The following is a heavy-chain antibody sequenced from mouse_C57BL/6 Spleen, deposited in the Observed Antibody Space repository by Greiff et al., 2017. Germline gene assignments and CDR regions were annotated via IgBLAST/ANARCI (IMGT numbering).Heavy chain of an antibody. Sequence: EVKLQESGGGLVQPGGSMKLSCVASGFTFSNYWMNWVRQSPEKGLEWVAQIRLKSDNYATHYAESVKGRFTISRDDSKSSVYLQMNNLRAEDTGIYYCTDELGYWYFDVWGTGTTVTVSS. CDR3: TDELGYWYFDV. D-gene: IGHD4-1*01. V-gene: IGHV6-3*01. CDR1: GFTFSNYW. J-gene: IGHJ1*03. CDR2: IRLKSDNYAT.